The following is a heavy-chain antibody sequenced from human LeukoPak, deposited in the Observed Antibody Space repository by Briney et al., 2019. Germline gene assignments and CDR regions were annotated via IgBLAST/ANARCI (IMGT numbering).Heavy chain of an antibody. CDR3: AKGAGWWAD. J-gene: IGHJ4*02. CDR1: GGSISGDH. D-gene: IGHD6-19*01. V-gene: IGHV4-59*01. Sequence: SETLSLTCSLSGGSISGDHGSWLRQSPGKGLEWIGFIHYSGSTRYNPSVKSRVTISMDMSMAHFFLNLRSVTAADTAVYYCAKGAGWWADWGQGTLVTVSS. CDR2: IHYSGST.